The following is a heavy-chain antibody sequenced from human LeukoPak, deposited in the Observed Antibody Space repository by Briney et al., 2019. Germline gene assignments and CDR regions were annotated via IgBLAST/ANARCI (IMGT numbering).Heavy chain of an antibody. D-gene: IGHD1-26*01. Sequence: SVKVSCKTSGGTFTSYAITWVRQAPGQGLVWMGKIIPISGTTNYAQKFQGRVTFTADESTSTAYMELSSLRSEDTALYYCARKLRLGGNWFDPWGQGTLVTVSS. CDR3: ARKLRLGGNWFDP. CDR1: GGTFTSYA. J-gene: IGHJ5*02. CDR2: IIPISGTT. V-gene: IGHV1-69*15.